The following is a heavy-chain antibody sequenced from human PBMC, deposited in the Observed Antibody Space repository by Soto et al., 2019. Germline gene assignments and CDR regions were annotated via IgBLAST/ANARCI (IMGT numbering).Heavy chain of an antibody. CDR1: GYTFTSYG. J-gene: IGHJ4*02. Sequence: QVQLVQSGAEVKKPGASVRVSCKASGYTFTSYGISWVRQAPGQGLEWMGWISAYNGNTNYAQSLQGRVTMTTDTSPTTASMELRSLKSDDTAVYYCARVSPSSRAAEPWGQGTLVTVS. CDR3: ARVSPSSRAAEP. CDR2: ISAYNGNT. V-gene: IGHV1-18*01. D-gene: IGHD6-13*01.